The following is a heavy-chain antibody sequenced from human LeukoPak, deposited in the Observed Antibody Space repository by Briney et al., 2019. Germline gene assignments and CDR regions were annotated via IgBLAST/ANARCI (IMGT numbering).Heavy chain of an antibody. CDR2: IYYSGST. Sequence: PSETLSLTCTVSGGSISSYYWSWIWQPPRTGLEWVGYIYYSGSTNYNPSLNSRVTISVDTSKNQISLKLSSVTAADTAVYDCARGTPWIQRNWFDPRRQRALPTDSS. V-gene: IGHV4-59*08. CDR1: GGSISSYY. CDR3: ARGTPWIQRNWFDP. D-gene: IGHD5-18*01. J-gene: IGHJ5*02.